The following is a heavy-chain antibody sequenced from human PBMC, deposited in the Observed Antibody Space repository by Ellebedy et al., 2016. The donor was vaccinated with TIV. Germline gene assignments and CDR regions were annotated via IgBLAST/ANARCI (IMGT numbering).Heavy chain of an antibody. CDR2: ISSDGSNT. CDR3: AKLDSSGYYYGRFDY. J-gene: IGHJ4*02. D-gene: IGHD3-22*01. V-gene: IGHV3-23*01. CDR1: GFTFSSFA. Sequence: GESLKISCAASGFTFSSFAMHWVRQAPGKGLEWLSVISSDGSNTYHADSVKGRFTITSDNSKNTLYLQMNSLRADDSAVYYCAKLDSSGYYYGRFDYWGQGTLVTVSS.